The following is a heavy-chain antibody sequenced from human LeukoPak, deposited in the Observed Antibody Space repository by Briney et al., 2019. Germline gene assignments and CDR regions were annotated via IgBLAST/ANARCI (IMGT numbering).Heavy chain of an antibody. CDR2: INHSGTT. CDR1: GGSSTAYY. D-gene: IGHD3-3*01. V-gene: IGHV4-34*01. Sequence: PQTLSLTCAVYGGSSTAYYSNWIRQPPGTGLEWIGEINHSGTTTYNTSLKSRVTILVETSTNQFSLKLSSVAAADTAVYYCARAEQGVVGVVSAPSYYNHMDGWGKATTVTVSS. CDR3: ARAEQGVVGVVSAPSYYNHMDG. J-gene: IGHJ6*03.